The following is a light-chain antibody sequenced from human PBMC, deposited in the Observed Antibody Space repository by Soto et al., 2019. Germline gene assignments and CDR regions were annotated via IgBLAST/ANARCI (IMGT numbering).Light chain of an antibody. CDR2: GAS. CDR1: QSVSSSY. J-gene: IGKJ1*01. Sequence: EIVLTQSPGTLSLSPGERATLSCRASQSVSSSYLAWYQQKPGQAPRLLIYGASSRATGIPDRFSGSGSGTDFTLTISRLEPEDFAVYYCQQYSNWPPGTFGQGTKVDI. V-gene: IGKV3-20*01. CDR3: QQYSNWPPGT.